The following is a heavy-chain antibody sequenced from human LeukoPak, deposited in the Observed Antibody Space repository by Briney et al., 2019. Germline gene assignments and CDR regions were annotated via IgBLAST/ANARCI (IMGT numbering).Heavy chain of an antibody. V-gene: IGHV4-4*09. CDR1: VGPISSYY. Sequence: SETLSLTCTVSVGPISSYYWSWIRQPPGKGLEWIGYIYTSGSTNYNPSLKSRVTISVDTSKNQFSLKLSSVTAADTAVYYCARHLGYYYGSGSSDAFDIWGQGTMVTVSS. D-gene: IGHD3-10*01. J-gene: IGHJ3*02. CDR3: ARHLGYYYGSGSSDAFDI. CDR2: IYTSGST.